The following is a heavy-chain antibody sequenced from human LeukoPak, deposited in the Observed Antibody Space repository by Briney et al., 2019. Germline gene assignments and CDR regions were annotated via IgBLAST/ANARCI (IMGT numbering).Heavy chain of an antibody. V-gene: IGHV3-7*01. D-gene: IGHD3-10*01. Sequence: GGSLRLSCAASGFTFSSYAMSWVRQAPGKGLEWVANIKQDGSEKYYVDSVKGRFTISRDNAKNSLSLQMNSLRAEDTAVYYCARMDIGLVRDWGQGTLVTVSS. CDR2: IKQDGSEK. CDR3: ARMDIGLVRD. CDR1: GFTFSSYA. J-gene: IGHJ4*02.